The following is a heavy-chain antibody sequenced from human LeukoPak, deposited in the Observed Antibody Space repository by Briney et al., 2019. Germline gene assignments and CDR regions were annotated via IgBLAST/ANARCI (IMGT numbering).Heavy chain of an antibody. D-gene: IGHD1-26*01. CDR2: ISSSSSTI. CDR1: GFTFSSYS. J-gene: IGHJ6*03. V-gene: IGHV3-48*01. CDR3: ARGSRSYYGYYYYYMDV. Sequence: PGGSLRLSCAASGFTFSSYSMNWVRQAPGKGLEWVSYISSSSSTIYYADSVKGRFTISRDNAKNSLYLQMNSLRAEDTAVHYCARGSRSYYGYYYYYMDVWGKGTTVTVSS.